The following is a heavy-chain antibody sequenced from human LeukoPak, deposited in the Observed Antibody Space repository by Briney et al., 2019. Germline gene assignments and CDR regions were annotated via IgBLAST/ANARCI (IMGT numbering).Heavy chain of an antibody. J-gene: IGHJ4*02. CDR2: IYGNDDK. Sequence: ESGPTLVKPTQTLTLTCTFSGFSLNTHAVVVGWVRQPPGQALEWLTFIYGNDDKRYSPSLQSRLTITKDTSKNQVVLTMTDMDYVDTATYYCVHRTSVTSVDHWGQGTLITVSS. V-gene: IGHV2-5*01. CDR3: VHRTSVTSVDH. D-gene: IGHD4-17*01. CDR1: GFSLNTHAVV.